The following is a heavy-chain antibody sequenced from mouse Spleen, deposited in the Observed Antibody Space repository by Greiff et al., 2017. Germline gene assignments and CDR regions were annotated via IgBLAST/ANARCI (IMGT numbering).Heavy chain of an antibody. J-gene: IGHJ4*01. CDR2: IWTGGGT. Sequence: QVQLKESGPGLVAPSQSLSITCTVSGFSLTSYAISWVRQPPGKGLEWLGVIWTGGGTNYNSALKSRLSISKGNSKSQVFLKMNSLQTDDTARYYCAAQTDYDASYAMDYWGQGTSVTVSS. CDR3: AAQTDYDASYAMDY. D-gene: IGHD2-4*01. V-gene: IGHV2-9-1*01. CDR1: GFSLTSYA.